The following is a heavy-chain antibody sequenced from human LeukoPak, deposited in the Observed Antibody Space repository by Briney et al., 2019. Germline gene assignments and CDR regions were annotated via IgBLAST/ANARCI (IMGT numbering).Heavy chain of an antibody. J-gene: IGHJ4*02. V-gene: IGHV4-39*01. CDR1: GGSISSSTYY. CDR2: IYYSGST. CDR3: SSKALSIY. Sequence: PSETLSLTCTVSGGSISSSTYYWGWIRQPPGKGLEWIGTIYYSGSTYYNPSLKSRVTISVDTSKNQFSLKLSSVTAADTAVYYCSSKALSIYWGQGTLVTDSS.